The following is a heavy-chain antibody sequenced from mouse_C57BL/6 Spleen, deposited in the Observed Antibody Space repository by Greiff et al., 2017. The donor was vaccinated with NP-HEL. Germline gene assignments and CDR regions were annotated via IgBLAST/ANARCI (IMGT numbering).Heavy chain of an antibody. CDR1: GYAFTNYL. V-gene: IGHV1-54*01. CDR2: INPGSGGT. J-gene: IGHJ2*01. Sequence: VQLQQSGAELVRPGPSVKVSCKASGYAFTNYLIEWVKQRPGQGLEWSGVINPGSGGTNYNEKFKGKATLTADKSSSTAYMQLSSLTSEDSAVYFCAREATVVATRGYFDYWGQGTTLTVSS. D-gene: IGHD1-1*01. CDR3: AREATVVATRGYFDY.